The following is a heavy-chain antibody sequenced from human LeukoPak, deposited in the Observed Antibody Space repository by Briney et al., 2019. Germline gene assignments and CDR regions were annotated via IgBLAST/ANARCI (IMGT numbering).Heavy chain of an antibody. CDR1: GGTFSSYA. CDR2: IIPIFGTA. J-gene: IGHJ4*02. CDR3: ARSLSPGGPISDY. V-gene: IGHV1-69*13. D-gene: IGHD3-16*01. Sequence: SVKVSCKASGGTFSSYAISWVRQAPGQGLEWMGGIIPIFGTANYAQKFQGRVTITADESTSTAHMELSSLRSEDTAVYYCARSLSPGGPISDYWGQGTLVTVSS.